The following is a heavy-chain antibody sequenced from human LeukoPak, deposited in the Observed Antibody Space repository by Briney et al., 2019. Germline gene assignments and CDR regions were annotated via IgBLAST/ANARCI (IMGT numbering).Heavy chain of an antibody. D-gene: IGHD3-3*01. CDR1: GFTFSSYS. V-gene: IGHV3-21*01. J-gene: IGHJ6*03. CDR3: ARVAYDFWSGYGYYYYMDV. Sequence: PGGSLRLSCAASGFTFSSYSMNWVRQAPGKGLEWVSSISSSSSYIYYADSVKGRFTISRDNAKNSLYLQMNSLRAEDTAVYYCARVAYDFWSGYGYYYYMDVWGKGTTVTVSS. CDR2: ISSSSSYI.